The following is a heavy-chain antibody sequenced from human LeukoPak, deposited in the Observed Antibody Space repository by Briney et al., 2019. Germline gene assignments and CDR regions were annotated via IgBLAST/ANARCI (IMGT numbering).Heavy chain of an antibody. CDR1: GFTFSSYA. Sequence: GGSLRLSCAASGFTFSSYAMSWVRQAPGKGLEWVAYIQYDGSNEQYADSVKGRFSISRDSSKNILYLQMNSLRAEDTAVYYCAKDRRSGSYFDYWGQGTLVTVSS. J-gene: IGHJ4*02. CDR2: IQYDGSNE. CDR3: AKDRRSGSYFDY. D-gene: IGHD1-26*01. V-gene: IGHV3-30*02.